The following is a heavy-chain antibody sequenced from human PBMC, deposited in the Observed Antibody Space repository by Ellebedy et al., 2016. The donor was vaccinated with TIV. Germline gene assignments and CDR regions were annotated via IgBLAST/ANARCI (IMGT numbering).Heavy chain of an antibody. J-gene: IGHJ4*02. D-gene: IGHD2-21*02. V-gene: IGHV1-2*02. Sequence: ASVKVSXXASGYTFTGYYMHWVRQAPGQGLEWMGWINPNSGGTNYAQKFQGRVTMTRDTSISTAYMELSRLRSDDTAVYYCARERRCGGDCYYFDYWGQGTLVTVSS. CDR2: INPNSGGT. CDR1: GYTFTGYY. CDR3: ARERRCGGDCYYFDY.